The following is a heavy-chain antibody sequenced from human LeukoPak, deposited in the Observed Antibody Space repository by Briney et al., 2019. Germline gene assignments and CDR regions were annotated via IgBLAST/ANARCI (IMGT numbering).Heavy chain of an antibody. CDR1: GGSFSGYY. Sequence: PSETLSLTCAVYGGSFSGYYWSWIRQPPGKGLEWIGGINHSGSTNYNPSLKSRVTISVDTSKNQFSLKLSSVTAADTAVYYCARKKYYDILTGLYNWFDPWGQGTLVTVSS. J-gene: IGHJ5*02. CDR3: ARKKYYDILTGLYNWFDP. CDR2: INHSGST. V-gene: IGHV4-34*01. D-gene: IGHD3-9*01.